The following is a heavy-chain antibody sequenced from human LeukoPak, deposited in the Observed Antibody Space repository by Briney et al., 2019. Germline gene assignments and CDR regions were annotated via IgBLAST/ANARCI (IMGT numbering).Heavy chain of an antibody. CDR3: ARDAGNSGYGCDL. Sequence: GGSLRLSCAASGFISSQYSMNWVRQAPGKGLEWVSHIRSSSETFYADSVKGRFTISRDNARNSLYLQMNNLRGEDTAIYYCARDAGNSGYGCDLWGQGTLVTVSS. D-gene: IGHD5-12*01. CDR2: IRSSSET. V-gene: IGHV3-48*01. CDR1: GFISSQYS. J-gene: IGHJ5*02.